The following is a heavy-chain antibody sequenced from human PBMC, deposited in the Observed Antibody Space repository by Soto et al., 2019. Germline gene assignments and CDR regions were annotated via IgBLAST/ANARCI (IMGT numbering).Heavy chain of an antibody. CDR3: ARDKDQYDFWGGTLDS. CDR1: NFVFSVYS. Sequence: QAQLVESGGGVVQPERSLRLSCTASNFVFSVYSLHWVRQAPGKGLEWVALISYDGGNKYYADPVKGRFTIPRDNSKNTLYLQMNSLRREDTGVYYCARDKDQYDFWGGTLDSWGQGTLVPVSS. CDR2: ISYDGGNK. J-gene: IGHJ4*02. D-gene: IGHD3-3*01. V-gene: IGHV3-30-3*01.